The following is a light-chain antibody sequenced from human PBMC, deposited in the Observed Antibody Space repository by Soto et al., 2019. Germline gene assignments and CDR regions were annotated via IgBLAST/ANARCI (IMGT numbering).Light chain of an antibody. Sequence: EIVLTQSPATLSLSPGERATLSCRASQSISSYLAWYQQKPGQAPRLLIYDASNRATGIPARFSGSGSGTDFTLTISSLEPEDFATYYCQQLRAYPHTFGQGTRLENK. V-gene: IGKV3-11*01. CDR2: DAS. J-gene: IGKJ5*01. CDR1: QSISSY. CDR3: QQLRAYPHT.